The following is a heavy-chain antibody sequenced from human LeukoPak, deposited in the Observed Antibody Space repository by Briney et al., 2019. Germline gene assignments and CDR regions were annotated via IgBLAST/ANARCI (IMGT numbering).Heavy chain of an antibody. Sequence: GGSLRPSCAASGFTFSTYEMNWVRQAPGKGLEWVSQISSNGSTMYYADSVKGRFTISRDNAKNSLFLQMNSLRAEDTAVYYCATDKGYWGQGTLVTVSS. V-gene: IGHV3-48*03. CDR2: ISSNGSTM. J-gene: IGHJ4*02. CDR1: GFTFSTYE. CDR3: ATDKGY.